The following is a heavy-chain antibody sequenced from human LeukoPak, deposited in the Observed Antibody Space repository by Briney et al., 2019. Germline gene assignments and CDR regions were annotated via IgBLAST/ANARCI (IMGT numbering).Heavy chain of an antibody. D-gene: IGHD3-22*01. V-gene: IGHV1-46*01. J-gene: IGHJ4*02. Sequence: ASVKVSCKESGYTFTSYYMHWVRQAPGQGLEWMGIINPSGGSTSYAQKFQGRVTMTRDTSTSTVYMELSSLRSEDTAVYYCARAGGYDSSGYYYREPFDYWGQGTLVTVSS. CDR1: GYTFTSYY. CDR3: ARAGGYDSSGYYYREPFDY. CDR2: INPSGGST.